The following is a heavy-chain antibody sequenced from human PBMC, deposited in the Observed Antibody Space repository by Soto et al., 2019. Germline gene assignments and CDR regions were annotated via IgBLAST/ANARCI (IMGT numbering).Heavy chain of an antibody. Sequence: QVQLVQSGDEVKKPGASVKVSCKASGYIFVNYGIAWVRQAPGQGLEWMGWISPYTGNTHSATKVQGRLTVTTDTPTTTAYMDLGSLTSDDTAVYYCVMVDNYVTPTPQDAWGQGTTVTVSS. V-gene: IGHV1-18*01. CDR3: VMVDNYVTPTPQDA. D-gene: IGHD3-16*01. CDR1: GYIFVNYG. J-gene: IGHJ6*02. CDR2: ISPYTGNT.